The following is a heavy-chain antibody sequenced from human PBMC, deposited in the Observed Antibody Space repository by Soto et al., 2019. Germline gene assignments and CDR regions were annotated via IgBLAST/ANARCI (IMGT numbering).Heavy chain of an antibody. J-gene: IGHJ5*02. V-gene: IGHV1-46*03. D-gene: IGHD1-26*01. Sequence: QVQLVQSGAEVKRPGASVKVSCQTSGYTFTRSYIHWVRQAPGQGLEWMGILNPNGGSTIYAQKCQGRVTMTRDTSTSTVYMELSSLRSEDTAVYYCTKDHSDMFSGKYCWWFDPWGQGTLVTVSS. CDR3: TKDHSDMFSGKYCWWFDP. CDR1: GYTFTRSY. CDR2: LNPNGGST.